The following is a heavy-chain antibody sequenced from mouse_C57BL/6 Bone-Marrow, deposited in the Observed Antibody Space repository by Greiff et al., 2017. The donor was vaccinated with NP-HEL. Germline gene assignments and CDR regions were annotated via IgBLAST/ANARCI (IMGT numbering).Heavy chain of an antibody. V-gene: IGHV1-64*01. D-gene: IGHD3-2*02. CDR2: IHPNSGST. J-gene: IGHJ2*01. Sequence: QVQLQQPGAELVKPGASVKLSCKASGYTFTSYWMHWVKQRPGQGLEWIGMIHPNSGSTNYNEKFKSKATLTVDKSSSTAYMQLSSLTSEDSAVYYCARSRQLRLPLDYWGQGTTLTVSS. CDR3: ARSRQLRLPLDY. CDR1: GYTFTSYW.